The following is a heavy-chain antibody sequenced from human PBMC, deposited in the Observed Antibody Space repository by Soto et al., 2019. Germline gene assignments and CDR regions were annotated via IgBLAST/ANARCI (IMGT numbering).Heavy chain of an antibody. V-gene: IGHV4-59*04. CDR3: AAGGGLPRYY. J-gene: IGHJ4*02. D-gene: IGHD5-12*01. CDR1: GGSINGNF. Sequence: PSETLSLTCTVSGGSINGNFWGWIRQPPGKGLEWIGYIYHSGSTYYNPSLKSRVTISVDRSKNQFSLKLSSVTAADTAVYYCAAGGGLPRYYWGQGTLVTVS. CDR2: IYHSGST.